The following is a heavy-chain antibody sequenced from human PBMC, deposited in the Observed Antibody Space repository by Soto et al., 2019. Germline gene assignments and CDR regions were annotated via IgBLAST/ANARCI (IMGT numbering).Heavy chain of an antibody. J-gene: IGHJ4*02. CDR2: IHQSGGT. CDR1: GGSVSSGHL. CDR3: ARNGHYSCDY. V-gene: IGHV4-4*02. D-gene: IGHD2-15*01. Sequence: PSETLSLTCTVSGGSVSSGHLWSWVRQSPGRGLEWIGEIHQSGGTTYNPSLKSRVTMSIDQSRNQLSLNLISVTAADTAVYYCARNGHYSCDYWGQGTLVTVSS.